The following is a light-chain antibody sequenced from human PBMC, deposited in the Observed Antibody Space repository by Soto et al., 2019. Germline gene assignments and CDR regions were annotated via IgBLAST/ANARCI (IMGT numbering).Light chain of an antibody. J-gene: IGKJ3*01. Sequence: DIQMTQSPSSLSASVGDRVTITCQASQDISNYLNWYQQKPGKAPKLLIYDASNLETGVPSRFSGSGSGTDFTFTISSLQPEDIATYYCQQYDKRVFTFGPGTKVDIK. CDR2: DAS. CDR3: QQYDKRVFT. V-gene: IGKV1-33*01. CDR1: QDISNY.